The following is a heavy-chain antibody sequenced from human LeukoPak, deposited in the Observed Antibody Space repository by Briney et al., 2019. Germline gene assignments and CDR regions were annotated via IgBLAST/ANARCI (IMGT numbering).Heavy chain of an antibody. CDR2: IGPGGDI. J-gene: IGHJ4*02. V-gene: IGHV3-48*01. Sequence: GGSLRLSCAASGFSFTAYSMNWVRQAPGRGPEWISYIGPGGDIYYADSVTGRFTVSRDTAKNSLYLQMNGLRVGDTAVYYCARRFDSWGQGTLVTVSS. CDR3: ARRFDS. CDR1: GFSFTAYS.